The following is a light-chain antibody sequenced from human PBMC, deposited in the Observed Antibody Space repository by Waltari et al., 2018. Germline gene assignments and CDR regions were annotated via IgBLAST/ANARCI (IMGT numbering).Light chain of an antibody. CDR3: QQYSNWPLT. CDR1: QSVSSN. Sequence: SLSSGERATLSCRASQSVSSNLAWYQQKPGQAPRLLIYGASSRATGIPDRFSGSGSGTDFTLTISSLEPEDFAVYYCQQYSNWPLTFGGGTKVEIK. V-gene: IGKV3-15*01. J-gene: IGKJ4*01. CDR2: GAS.